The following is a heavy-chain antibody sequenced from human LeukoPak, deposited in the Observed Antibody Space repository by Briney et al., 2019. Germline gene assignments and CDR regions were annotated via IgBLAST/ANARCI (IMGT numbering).Heavy chain of an antibody. D-gene: IGHD7-27*01. CDR2: ISSNGGST. CDR1: GFTFSSYI. V-gene: IGHV3-64*04. Sequence: GGSLRLSCSATGFTFSSYIMHWVRQAPGKGLEYVSAISSNGGSTYYADSVKGRFTISRDNAKNSLYLQMNSLRAEDTAVYYCATGDRDYYYGMDVWGQGTTVTVSS. J-gene: IGHJ6*02. CDR3: ATGDRDYYYGMDV.